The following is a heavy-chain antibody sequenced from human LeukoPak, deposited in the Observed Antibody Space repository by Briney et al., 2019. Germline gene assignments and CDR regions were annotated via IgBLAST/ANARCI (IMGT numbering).Heavy chain of an antibody. J-gene: IGHJ4*02. D-gene: IGHD3-22*01. CDR2: IWYDGSNK. CDR1: GFTFSSYG. V-gene: IGHV3-33*01. CDR3: ARALDRSGYYLVDY. Sequence: GGSLRLPCAASGFTFSSYGMHWVRQAPGKGLEWVAVIWYDGSNKYYADSVKGRFTISRDNSKNTLYLQMNSPRAEDTAVYYCARALDRSGYYLVDYWGQGTLVTVSS.